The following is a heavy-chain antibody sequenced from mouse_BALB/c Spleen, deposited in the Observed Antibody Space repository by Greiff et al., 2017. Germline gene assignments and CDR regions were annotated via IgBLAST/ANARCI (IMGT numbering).Heavy chain of an antibody. Sequence: EVQLVESAGGLVKPGGSLKLSCAASGFAFSSYDMSWVRQTPEKRLEWVAYISSGGGSTYYPDTVKGRFTISRDNAKNTLYLQMSSLKSEDTAMYYCARRRYYFDYWGQGTTLTVSS. CDR2: ISSGGGST. CDR1: GFAFSSYD. J-gene: IGHJ2*01. D-gene: IGHD1-1*01. CDR3: ARRRYYFDY. V-gene: IGHV5-12-1*01.